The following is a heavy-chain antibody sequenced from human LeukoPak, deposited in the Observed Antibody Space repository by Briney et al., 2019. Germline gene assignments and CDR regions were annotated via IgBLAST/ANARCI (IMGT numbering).Heavy chain of an antibody. CDR2: INPSGDNT. J-gene: IGHJ5*02. D-gene: IGHD5-12*01. Sequence: ASVKVSCKASGYTFTNNYMHWVRQAPGQGLEWMGIINPSGDNTWYAQKFQGRVTLTRDMATSTDYMEVSSLRSEDTAVYYCARDNSLGDSAWWFDPWGQGTLVTASS. V-gene: IGHV1-46*01. CDR3: ARDNSLGDSAWWFDP. CDR1: GYTFTNNY.